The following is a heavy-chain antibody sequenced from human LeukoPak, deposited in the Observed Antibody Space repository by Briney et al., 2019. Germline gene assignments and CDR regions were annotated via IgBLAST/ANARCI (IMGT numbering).Heavy chain of an antibody. J-gene: IGHJ4*02. V-gene: IGHV1-46*01. CDR1: GYTFINYY. D-gene: IGHD5-18*01. CDR2: INPSGGTT. CDR3: AREIGPRQLHLWGSAFDY. Sequence: ASVKVSCKASGYTFINYYMHWVRQAPGQGLEWMGIINPSGGTTSYAQNFQGRVTMTRDTSTSTVYMELSSLRSEDTAVYYCAREIGPRQLHLWGSAFDYWGQGTLVTVSS.